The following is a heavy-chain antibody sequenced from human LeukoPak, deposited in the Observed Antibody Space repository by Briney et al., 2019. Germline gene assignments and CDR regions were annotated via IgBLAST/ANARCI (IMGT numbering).Heavy chain of an antibody. CDR3: ARVWAVRFGEFDRGDGMDV. CDR2: ISGSGGST. J-gene: IGHJ6*02. D-gene: IGHD3-10*01. CDR1: GFTFSSYA. V-gene: IGHV3-23*01. Sequence: GGSLRLSCAASGFTFSSYAMSWVRQAPGKGLEWVSAISGSGGSTYYADSVKGRFTISRDNAKNSLYLQMNSLRAEDTAVYYCARVWAVRFGEFDRGDGMDVWGQGTTVTVSS.